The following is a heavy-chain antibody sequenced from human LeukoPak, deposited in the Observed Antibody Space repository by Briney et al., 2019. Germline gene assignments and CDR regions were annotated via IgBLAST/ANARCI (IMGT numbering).Heavy chain of an antibody. Sequence: GGSLRLSCAASAFTFSSYAMSWVRQAPGKGLEWVSTISGIDSSTYYADSVRGRFTISRDNSKNTVFLQMNSLRVEDTAIYYCAKDQDVYSGSQSWGQGTLVTVSS. V-gene: IGHV3-23*01. CDR1: AFTFSSYA. J-gene: IGHJ4*02. D-gene: IGHD1-26*01. CDR3: AKDQDVYSGSQS. CDR2: ISGIDSST.